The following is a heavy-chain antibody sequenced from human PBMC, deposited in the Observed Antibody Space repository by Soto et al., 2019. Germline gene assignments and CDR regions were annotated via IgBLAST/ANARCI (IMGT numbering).Heavy chain of an antibody. CDR2: VYYRGRS. J-gene: IGHJ4*02. CDR3: MSQRTSVLTQAYFDY. CDR1: GGSVSNSNYY. V-gene: IGHV4-39*01. Sequence: SETLSLTCTVSGGSVSNSNYYWGWIRQSPGKGLEWIGSVYYRGRSYSKSSVKSRVTISVDTSKNQFSLNLNSVTASDTAVYFCMSQRTSVLTQAYFDYWGPGALVTVSS. D-gene: IGHD2-8*01.